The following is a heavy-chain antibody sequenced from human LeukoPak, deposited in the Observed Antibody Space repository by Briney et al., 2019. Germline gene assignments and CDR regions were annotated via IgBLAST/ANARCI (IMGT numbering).Heavy chain of an antibody. CDR1: GGSFSGYY. D-gene: IGHD3-10*01. V-gene: IGHV4-34*01. Sequence: SETLSLTCAVYGGSFSGYYWSWLRQPPGKGLEWIGEINHSGSTNYNPSLKSRVTISVDTSKNQFSLKLSSVTAADTAVYYCARASWYYGSGSHFDYWGQGTLVTVSS. CDR3: ARASWYYGSGSHFDY. J-gene: IGHJ4*02. CDR2: INHSGST.